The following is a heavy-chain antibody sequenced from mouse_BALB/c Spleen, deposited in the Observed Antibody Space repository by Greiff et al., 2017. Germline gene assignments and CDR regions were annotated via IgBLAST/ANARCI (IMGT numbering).Heavy chain of an antibody. CDR3: TRHGNYFDY. Sequence: EVQLVESGGGLVQPGGSMKLSCVASGFTFSNYWMNWVRQSPEKGLEWVAEIRLKSNNYATHYAESVKGRFTISRDDSKSSVYLQMNNLRAEDTGIYYCTRHGNYFDYWGQGTTLTVSS. CDR2: IRLKSNNYAT. V-gene: IGHV6-6*02. CDR1: GFTFSNYW. D-gene: IGHD2-1*01. J-gene: IGHJ2*01.